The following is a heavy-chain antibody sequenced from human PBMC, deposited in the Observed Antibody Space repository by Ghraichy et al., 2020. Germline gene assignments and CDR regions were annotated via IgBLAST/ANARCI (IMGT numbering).Heavy chain of an antibody. CDR2: ISGHNANT. Sequence: SVKVSCKASGYTFSSYGFSWVRQAPGQGLEWMGWISGHNANTNSAQKYQGRVTMTTDTSTSTAYMELRSLTSDDTAVYYCARDPGFDLWGRGTLVTVSS. CDR3: ARDPGFDL. J-gene: IGHJ2*01. CDR1: GYTFSSYG. V-gene: IGHV1-18*04.